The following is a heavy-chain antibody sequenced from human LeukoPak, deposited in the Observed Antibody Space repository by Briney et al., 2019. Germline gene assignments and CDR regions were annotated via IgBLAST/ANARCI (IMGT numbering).Heavy chain of an antibody. V-gene: IGHV3-64*01. CDR2: ISSNGDST. D-gene: IGHD7-27*01. Sequence: GGSLRLSCAASGFTFSNYAIHWVRQTPGKGLEYVSAISSNGDSTYYANSVKGRFTISRDNSKNTLYLQMGSLRPDDMAVYYCARGTALGAFDVWGRGTAVTVSS. CDR3: ARGTALGAFDV. CDR1: GFTFSNYA. J-gene: IGHJ3*01.